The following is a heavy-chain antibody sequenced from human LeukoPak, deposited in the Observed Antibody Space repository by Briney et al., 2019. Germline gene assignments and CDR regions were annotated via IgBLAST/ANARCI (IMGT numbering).Heavy chain of an antibody. V-gene: IGHV1-69*01. CDR2: IIPIFGTA. J-gene: IGHJ4*02. D-gene: IGHD2-21*01. CDR1: GGTFSSYA. CDR3: ARDPGYYCGGDCLNYS. Sequence: VASVKVSCKASGGTFSSYAISWVRQAPGQGLEWMGGIIPIFGTANYAQKFQGRVTITADESMSTAYMELSSLRSEDTAVYYCARDPGYYCGGDCLNYSWGQGTLVTVSS.